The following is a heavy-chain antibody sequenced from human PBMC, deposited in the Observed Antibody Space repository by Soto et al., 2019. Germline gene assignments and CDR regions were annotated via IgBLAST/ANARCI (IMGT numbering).Heavy chain of an antibody. CDR1: GYTFTSYG. V-gene: IGHV1-18*01. CDR2: ISAYNGNT. J-gene: IGHJ6*02. CDR3: ARDVARQLWLLEGYYYGMDV. Sequence: ASVKVSCKASGYTFTSYGISWVRQAPGQGLERMGWISAYNGNTNYAQKLQGRVTMTTDTSTSTAYMELRSLISDDTAVYYCARDVARQLWLLEGYYYGMDVWGQ. D-gene: IGHD5-18*01.